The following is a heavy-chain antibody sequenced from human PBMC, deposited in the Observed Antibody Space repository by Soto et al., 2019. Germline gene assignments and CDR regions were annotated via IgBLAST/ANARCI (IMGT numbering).Heavy chain of an antibody. CDR3: ARFDYYGSGSQPPYYYYGMDV. Sequence: PGESLKISCKGSGYSFTSYWIGWVRQMPGKGLEWMGIIYPGDSDTRYSPSFQGQVTISADKSISTAYLQWSSLKASDTAMYYCARFDYYGSGSQPPYYYYGMDVWGQGTTVTVSS. CDR2: IYPGDSDT. J-gene: IGHJ6*02. V-gene: IGHV5-51*01. D-gene: IGHD3-10*01. CDR1: GYSFTSYW.